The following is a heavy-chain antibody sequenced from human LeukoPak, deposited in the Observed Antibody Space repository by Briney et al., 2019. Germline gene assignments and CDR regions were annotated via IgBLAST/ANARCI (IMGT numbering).Heavy chain of an antibody. D-gene: IGHD6-19*01. CDR1: GFTFSSYA. CDR2: ISGSGGST. CDR3: AKGTSTYSSGSFDY. V-gene: IGHV3-23*01. J-gene: IGHJ4*02. Sequence: HPGGSLRLSCAASGFTFSSYAMSWVRQAPGKGLEWVSAISGSGGSTYYADSVKGRFTISRDNSKNMLYLQMTSLRAEDTAVYYCAKGTSTYSSGSFDYWGRGTLVTVSS.